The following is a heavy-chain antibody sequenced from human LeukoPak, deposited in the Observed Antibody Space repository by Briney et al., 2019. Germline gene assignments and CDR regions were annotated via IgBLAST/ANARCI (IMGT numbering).Heavy chain of an antibody. Sequence: EASVKVSCKASGYTFIGYYVHWVRQAPGQGLEWMGWVNPNSGGIDYAQKFQGRITMTRETSISTAYMELNSLRSDDTAVYYCARGDMVRGLYYMDVWGRGTTVTVSS. V-gene: IGHV1-2*02. D-gene: IGHD3-10*01. CDR1: GYTFIGYY. J-gene: IGHJ6*03. CDR3: ARGDMVRGLYYMDV. CDR2: VNPNSGGI.